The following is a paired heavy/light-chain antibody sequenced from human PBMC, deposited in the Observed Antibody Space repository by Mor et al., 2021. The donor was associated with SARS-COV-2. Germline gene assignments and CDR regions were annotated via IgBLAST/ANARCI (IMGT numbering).Light chain of an antibody. Sequence: SYELTQPPSVSVSPGQTASITCSGDKLGDKYACWYQQKPGQSPVLVIYQDSKRPSGIPERFSGSNSGNTATLTISGTQAMDEADYYCQAWDSSTAGVFGGGTKLTVL. CDR2: QDS. J-gene: IGLJ3*02. CDR3: QAWDSSTAGV. CDR1: KLGDKY. V-gene: IGLV3-1*01.
Heavy chain of an antibody. CDR1: GYTFTSYG. CDR3: GRVQLERQGSYYYYYMDV. V-gene: IGHV1-18*01. Sequence: QVQLVQSGAEVKKPGASVKVSCKASGYTFTSYGISWVRQAPGQGLELMGWISAYNGNTNYAQKLQGRVTMTTDTSTSTAYMELRSLRSDDTAVYYCGRVQLERQGSYYYYYMDVWGKGTTVTVSS. CDR2: ISAYNGNT. J-gene: IGHJ6*03. D-gene: IGHD1-1*01.